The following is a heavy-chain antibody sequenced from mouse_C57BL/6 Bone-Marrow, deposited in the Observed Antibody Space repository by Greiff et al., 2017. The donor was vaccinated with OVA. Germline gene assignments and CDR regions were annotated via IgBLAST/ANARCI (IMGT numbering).Heavy chain of an antibody. D-gene: IGHD1-1*01. V-gene: IGHV2-2*01. Sequence: QVQLQQSGPGLVQPSQSLSITCTVSGFSLTSYGVHWVRQSPGKGLEWLGVIWSGGSTDYNAAFISRLSISKDNSKSQVFFKMNSLQADDTAIYYCARNPFITTETGYYAMDYWGQGTSVTVSS. CDR3: ARNPFITTETGYYAMDY. CDR1: GFSLTSYG. CDR2: IWSGGST. J-gene: IGHJ4*01.